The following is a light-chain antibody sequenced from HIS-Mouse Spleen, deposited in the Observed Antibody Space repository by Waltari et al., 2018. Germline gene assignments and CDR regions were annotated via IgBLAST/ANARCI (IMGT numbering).Light chain of an antibody. CDR2: DVS. J-gene: IGLJ2*01. CDR1: SSDVGGYNY. V-gene: IGLV2-11*01. Sequence: QSALTQPRSVSGSPGQSVTISCTGTSSDVGGYNYVAWYQQHPGQAPKLMIYDVSKRPSGVPDRFSGSKSGNTASLTISGLQAEDEADYYCCSYAGSYTFEVVFGGGTKLTVL. CDR3: CSYAGSYTFEVV.